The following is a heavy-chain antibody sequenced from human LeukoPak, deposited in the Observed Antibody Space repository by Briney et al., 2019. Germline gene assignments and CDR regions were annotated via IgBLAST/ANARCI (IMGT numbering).Heavy chain of an antibody. J-gene: IGHJ3*02. Sequence: SETLSLTCAVYGGSFSGYYWSWIRQPPGKGLEWIGEINHSGSTNYNPSLKSRVTISVDTSKNQFSLKLSSVTAADTAVYYCARDFVPYYYDSSCYHNDASDIWGQGTMVTVSS. D-gene: IGHD3-22*01. CDR3: ARDFVPYYYDSSCYHNDASDI. CDR1: GGSFSGYY. CDR2: INHSGST. V-gene: IGHV4-34*01.